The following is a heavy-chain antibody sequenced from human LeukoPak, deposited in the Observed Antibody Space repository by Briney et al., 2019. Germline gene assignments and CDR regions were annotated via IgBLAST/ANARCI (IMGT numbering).Heavy chain of an antibody. CDR2: ISGGGGST. J-gene: IGHJ4*02. CDR3: AKDLRYDSSGYYSY. CDR1: GFNLSNYA. D-gene: IGHD3-22*01. V-gene: IGHV3-23*01. Sequence: GPLRLSLSGSGFNLSNYAMGWVRPASGEGLELVSAISGGGGSTYYADSVKGRSTISRDNSKNTLYLQMNSLRAEDTAVYYCAKDLRYDSSGYYSYWGQGTLVTVSS.